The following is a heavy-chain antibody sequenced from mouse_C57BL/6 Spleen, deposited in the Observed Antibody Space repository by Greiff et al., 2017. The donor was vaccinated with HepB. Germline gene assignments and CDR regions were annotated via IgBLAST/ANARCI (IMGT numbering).Heavy chain of an antibody. CDR2: IRSKSSNYAT. V-gene: IGHV10-3*01. J-gene: IGHJ3*01. D-gene: IGHD2-1*01. Sequence: DVHLVESGGGLVQPKGSLKLSCAAPGFTFNTYAMHWVRQAPGKGLEWVARIRSKSSNYATYYADSVKDRFTISRDDSQSRLYLQMNNLKTEDTAMLYCGRVGFHYGNFWFAYWGQGTLVTVSA. CDR3: GRVGFHYGNFWFAY. CDR1: GFTFNTYA.